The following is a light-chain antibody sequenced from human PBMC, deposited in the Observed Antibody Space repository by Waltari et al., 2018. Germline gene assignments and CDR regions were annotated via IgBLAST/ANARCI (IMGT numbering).Light chain of an antibody. Sequence: EIVMTQSPATLSVSPGERDTLSCRASHSVSTKLAWYQQRPGQAPRLLIYSASIRATDIPARFSGSGSGTEFTLTISSLQSEDFAVYYCQQYDNWHDYTFGQGTKLEIK. CDR2: SAS. CDR3: QQYDNWHDYT. J-gene: IGKJ2*01. V-gene: IGKV3-15*01. CDR1: HSVSTK.